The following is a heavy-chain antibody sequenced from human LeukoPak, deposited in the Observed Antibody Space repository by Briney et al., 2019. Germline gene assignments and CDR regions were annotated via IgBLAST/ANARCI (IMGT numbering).Heavy chain of an antibody. Sequence: SGPALVKPTQTLTLTCTFSGFSLSTSGMCVSWIRQPPGKALEWLALIDWDDDKYYSTSLKTRLTISKDTSKNQVVLTMTNMDPVDTATYYCARIRRHYDSSGYYYKLFDYWGQGTLVTVSS. D-gene: IGHD3-22*01. CDR2: IDWDDDK. V-gene: IGHV2-70*01. J-gene: IGHJ4*02. CDR1: GFSLSTSGMC. CDR3: ARIRRHYDSSGYYYKLFDY.